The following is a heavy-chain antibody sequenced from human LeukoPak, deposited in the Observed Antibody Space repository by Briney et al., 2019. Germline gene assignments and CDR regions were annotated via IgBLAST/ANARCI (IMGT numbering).Heavy chain of an antibody. CDR1: GFTFSSYS. V-gene: IGHV3-21*01. CDR3: ARDGGYCSSTSCYTHFDY. D-gene: IGHD2-2*02. Sequence: GGSLRLSCAASGFTFSSYSMNWVRQAPGKGLEWVSSISSSSSYIYYADSVKGRFTISRDNAKNSLYLQMNSLRAEDTAVYYCARDGGYCSSTSCYTHFDYWGQGTLVTVSP. J-gene: IGHJ4*02. CDR2: ISSSSSYI.